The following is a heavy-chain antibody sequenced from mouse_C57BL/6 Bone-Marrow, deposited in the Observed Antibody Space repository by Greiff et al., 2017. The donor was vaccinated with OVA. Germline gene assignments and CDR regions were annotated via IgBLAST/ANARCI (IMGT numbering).Heavy chain of an antibody. CDR3: ARGYFDV. CDR1: GFTSSSYA. Sequence: EVQRVESGGGLVKPGGSLKLSCAASGFTSSSYAMSWVRQTPEKRLEWVATISDGGSYTYYPDNVKGRFTISRDNAKNNLYLQMSHLKSEDTAMYYCARGYFDVWGTGTTVTVSS. J-gene: IGHJ1*03. V-gene: IGHV5-4*01. CDR2: ISDGGSYT.